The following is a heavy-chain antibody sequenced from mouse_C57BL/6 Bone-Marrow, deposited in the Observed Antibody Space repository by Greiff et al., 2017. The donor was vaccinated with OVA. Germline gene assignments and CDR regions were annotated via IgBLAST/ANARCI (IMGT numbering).Heavy chain of an antibody. Sequence: EVQLQQSGPVLVKPGASVKMSCKASGYTFTDYYMNWVKQSHGKSLEWIGVINPYNGGTSYNQKFKGKATLTVDKSSSTDYMELNSLTSEDSAVYYCAKFPYYYGSSHWYFDVWGTGTTVTVSS. CDR2: INPYNGGT. J-gene: IGHJ1*03. V-gene: IGHV1-19*01. CDR3: AKFPYYYGSSHWYFDV. D-gene: IGHD1-1*01. CDR1: GYTFTDYY.